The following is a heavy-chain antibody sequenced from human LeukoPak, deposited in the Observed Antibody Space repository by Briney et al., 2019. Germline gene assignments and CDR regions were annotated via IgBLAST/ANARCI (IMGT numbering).Heavy chain of an antibody. CDR2: IKQDGSKK. V-gene: IGHV3-7*04. CDR1: GFTFSSYS. Sequence: GGSLRLSCAASGFTFSSYSMNWIRQAPGKGLEWVANIKQDGSKKSYVDSVKGRFTISRDNAKNSLYLQMNSLRAEDTAIYYCTRVGYIDEGIDYWGQGTLVTVSS. J-gene: IGHJ4*02. D-gene: IGHD5-24*01. CDR3: TRVGYIDEGIDY.